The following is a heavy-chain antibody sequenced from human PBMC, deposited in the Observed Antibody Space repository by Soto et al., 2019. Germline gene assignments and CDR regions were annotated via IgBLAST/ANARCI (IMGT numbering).Heavy chain of an antibody. CDR3: NTDPTPTDSSGYYYAWFAP. Sequence: GGSLRLSCAASGFTFSNAWMSWVRQAPGKGLEWVGRIKSKTDGGTTDYAAPVKGRFTISRDDSKNTLYLQMKSLKKEDTAVHYCNTDPTPTDSSGYYYAWFAPWGQGTMVTLSP. CDR2: IKSKTDGGTT. J-gene: IGHJ5*02. D-gene: IGHD3-22*01. CDR1: GFTFSNAW. V-gene: IGHV3-15*01.